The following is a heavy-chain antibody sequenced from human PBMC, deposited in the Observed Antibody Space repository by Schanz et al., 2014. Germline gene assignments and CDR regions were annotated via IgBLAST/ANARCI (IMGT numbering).Heavy chain of an antibody. CDR1: GYPFTSDD. CDR3: ARDGVDAAAGGNY. CDR2: MNPNSGDT. Sequence: QVQLVQSGAEVKKPGASVKVSCRASGYPFTSDDITWVRQAPGQGLEWMGWMNPNSGDTGYPRKFQDRVTMTRDTSTSTVYMELSSLRSEDTAVYYCARDGVDAAAGGNYWGQGTLVTVSS. J-gene: IGHJ4*02. V-gene: IGHV1-8*01. D-gene: IGHD6-13*01.